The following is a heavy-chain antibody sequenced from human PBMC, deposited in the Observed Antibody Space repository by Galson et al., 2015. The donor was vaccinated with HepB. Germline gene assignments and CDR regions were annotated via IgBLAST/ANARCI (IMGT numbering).Heavy chain of an antibody. CDR3: ARGGGSGWYDSRPAPAEYFQH. J-gene: IGHJ1*01. V-gene: IGHV3-30-3*01. CDR2: ISYDGSNK. CDR1: GFTFSSYA. Sequence: SLRLSCAASGFTFSSYAMHWVRQAPGKGLEWVAVISYDGSNKYYADSVKGRFTISRDNSKNTLYLQMNSLRAEDTAVYYCARGGGSGWYDSRPAPAEYFQHWGQGTLVTVSS. D-gene: IGHD6-19*01.